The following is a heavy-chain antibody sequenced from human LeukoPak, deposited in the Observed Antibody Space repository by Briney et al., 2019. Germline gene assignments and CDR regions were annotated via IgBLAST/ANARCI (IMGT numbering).Heavy chain of an antibody. CDR3: ARSLVVGATYPYH. CDR1: GFTFSSYE. V-gene: IGHV3-48*03. CDR2: ISNSGNTI. Sequence: PGGSLRLSCAASGFTFSSYEMNWVRQAPGKGLEWVSFISNSGNTIYYADSVEGRFTISRDNAKNSLYLQLNSLRAEDTAVYYCARSLVVGATYPYHWGQGTLVTVSS. J-gene: IGHJ5*02. D-gene: IGHD1-26*01.